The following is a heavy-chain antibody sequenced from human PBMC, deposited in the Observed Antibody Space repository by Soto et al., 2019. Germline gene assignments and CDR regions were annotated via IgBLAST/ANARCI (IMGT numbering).Heavy chain of an antibody. J-gene: IGHJ4*02. CDR1: GGSFHGYS. D-gene: IGHD3-16*01. CDR2: ISYRGST. CDR3: ARALLGFSYGYGGYFDP. Sequence: ASETLSLTCNVSGGSFHGYSWSWFRQTSGKGLEWIGDISYRGSTSYSPSLKSRLLISLDTSNNQFSLKVASVTPADTAVYYCARALLGFSYGYGGYFDPWGPGTLVTV. V-gene: IGHV4-34*01.